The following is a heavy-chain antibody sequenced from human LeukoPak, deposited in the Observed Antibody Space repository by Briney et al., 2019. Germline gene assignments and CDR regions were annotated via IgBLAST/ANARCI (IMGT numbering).Heavy chain of an antibody. Sequence: SETLSLICTVSGGSISTYYWSWIRHPPGKGLEWIGYIYYTGSTNYNPSLKSRVTISVDTSKNQFSLKLSSVTAADTAVYYCARDLLWGYDYWGQGTLVTVSS. D-gene: IGHD3-10*01. CDR1: GGSISTYY. CDR2: IYYTGST. CDR3: ARDLLWGYDY. V-gene: IGHV4-59*01. J-gene: IGHJ4*02.